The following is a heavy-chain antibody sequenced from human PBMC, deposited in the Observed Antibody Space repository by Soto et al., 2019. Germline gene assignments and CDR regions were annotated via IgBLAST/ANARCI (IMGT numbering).Heavy chain of an antibody. CDR2: IYYTGTT. D-gene: IGHD6-13*01. V-gene: IGHV4-59*01. CDR3: ARDRGTSSWYYFDY. CDR1: GGSIINYY. J-gene: IGHJ4*02. Sequence: PSETLSLTCTVSGGSIINYYWSWIRQSPGKGLEWIGHIYYTGTTNYNPSLRSRVTISVDTSKNQFSLKLSSVIAADTAVYYCARDRGTSSWYYFDYWGQGALATVSS.